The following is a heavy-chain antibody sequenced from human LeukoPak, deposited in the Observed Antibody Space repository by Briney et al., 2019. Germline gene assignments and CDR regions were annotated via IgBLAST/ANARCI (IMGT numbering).Heavy chain of an antibody. V-gene: IGHV3-23*01. CDR2: ISGSGGST. J-gene: IGHJ3*02. CDR1: GFTFSNFA. D-gene: IGHD4-23*01. Sequence: PGVSLRLSCAASGFTFSNFAVSWVRQAPGKGLEWVSAISGSGGSTYYADSVKGRFTISRDNSKNTLYLQMNSLRAEDTAVYYCAKSPAVDAAFDIWGQGTMVTVSS. CDR3: AKSPAVDAAFDI.